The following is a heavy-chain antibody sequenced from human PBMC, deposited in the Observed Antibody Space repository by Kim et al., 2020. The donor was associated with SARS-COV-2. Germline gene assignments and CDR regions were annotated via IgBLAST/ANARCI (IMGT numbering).Heavy chain of an antibody. CDR2: IYGNDEK. V-gene: IGHV2-5*01. CDR3: AQDSPGLSGFDV. Sequence: SGPTLVNPTQTLTLTCSFSGFSLTPDRLVGVTWVRQPPGKAIEWLALIYGNDEKRYTPSLKSRLTIAKDTTENRVVLTLTNVDPVDTGTYYCAQDSPGLSGFDVWGQGTTVTVSS. CDR1: GFSLTPDRLVG. D-gene: IGHD6-19*01. J-gene: IGHJ6*02.